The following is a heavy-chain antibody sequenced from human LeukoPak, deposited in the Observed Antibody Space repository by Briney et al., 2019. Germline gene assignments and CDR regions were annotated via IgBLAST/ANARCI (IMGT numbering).Heavy chain of an antibody. CDR1: GFTFSSYW. CDR2: INSDGSST. CDR3: EGILTGPDYYYMDV. V-gene: IGHV3-74*01. Sequence: GGSLRLSCAASGFTFSSYWIHWVRQAPGKGLVWVSRINSDGSSTSYADSVKGRFTISRDNAKNTLYLQINSLRAEDTAVYYCEGILTGPDYYYMDVWGKGTTVTVSS. D-gene: IGHD3-9*01. J-gene: IGHJ6*03.